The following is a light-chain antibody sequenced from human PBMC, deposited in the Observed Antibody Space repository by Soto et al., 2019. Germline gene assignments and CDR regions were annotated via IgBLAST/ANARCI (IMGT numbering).Light chain of an antibody. CDR2: KAS. J-gene: IGKJ1*01. CDR3: QHYNSYSEA. Sequence: DIQMTQSPSTLSGSVGDGVTITCRASQTSSSWLAWYQQKPGKAPKLLIYKASTLKSGVPSRFSGSGSGTEFTLTISSLQPDDFATYYCQHYNSYSEAFGQGTKV. V-gene: IGKV1-5*03. CDR1: QTSSSW.